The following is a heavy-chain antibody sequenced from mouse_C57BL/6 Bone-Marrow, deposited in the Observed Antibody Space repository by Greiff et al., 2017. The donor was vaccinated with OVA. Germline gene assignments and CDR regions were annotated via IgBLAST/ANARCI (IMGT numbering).Heavy chain of an antibody. J-gene: IGHJ4*01. Sequence: QVQLKQSGAELVRPGASVKLSCKASGYTFTDYYINWVKQRPGQGLEWIARIYPGSGNTYYNEKFTGKATLTAVKSSSTAYMQLSSLTAEDSAVYFCARQNYGRDYWGQGTSVTVAS. D-gene: IGHD1-1*01. CDR2: IYPGSGNT. V-gene: IGHV1-76*01. CDR1: GYTFTDYY. CDR3: ARQNYGRDY.